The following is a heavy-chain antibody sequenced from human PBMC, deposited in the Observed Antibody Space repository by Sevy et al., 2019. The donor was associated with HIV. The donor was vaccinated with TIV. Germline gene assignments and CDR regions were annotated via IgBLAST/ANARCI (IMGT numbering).Heavy chain of an antibody. D-gene: IGHD3-22*01. CDR2: ISAYNGNT. Sequence: ASVKVSCKASGYTFTSYGISWVRQAPGQGLEWMGWISAYNGNTNYAQKLQGRVTMTTDTSTSTAYMELRGLRSDDTAVYYCARGTYYYDSSGLRFYYYYYGMDVWGQGTTVTVSS. J-gene: IGHJ6*02. V-gene: IGHV1-18*04. CDR3: ARGTYYYDSSGLRFYYYYYGMDV. CDR1: GYTFTSYG.